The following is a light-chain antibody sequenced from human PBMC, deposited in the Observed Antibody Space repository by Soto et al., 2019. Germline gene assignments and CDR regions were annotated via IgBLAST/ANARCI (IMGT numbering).Light chain of an antibody. V-gene: IGKV1-5*03. Sequence: DIQLTQSPSTLSASVGDKVTITCRASQSISSSLAWYQQKPGKAPKLLIYKASSLESGVPSRFSGSGSGTEFTLTISSLQPDDFATYYCQHYNSSPWTFGQGTKVDIK. CDR2: KAS. CDR1: QSISSS. CDR3: QHYNSSPWT. J-gene: IGKJ1*01.